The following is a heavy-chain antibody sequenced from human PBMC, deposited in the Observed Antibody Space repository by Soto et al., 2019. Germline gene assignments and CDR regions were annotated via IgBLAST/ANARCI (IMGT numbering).Heavy chain of an antibody. CDR3: ARDKSLLWFGELIDYYGMEV. J-gene: IGHJ6*02. Sequence: ASLTVSCRPSGYTFTNYAMHWVRQAPGQRLEWMRWINAGNGNTKYSQTFQGRVIITRDTSASTAYMELSSLRSEDTAVYYCARDKSLLWFGELIDYYGMEVWGQGATVNVSS. V-gene: IGHV1-3*01. CDR1: GYTFTNYA. CDR2: INAGNGNT. D-gene: IGHD3-10*01.